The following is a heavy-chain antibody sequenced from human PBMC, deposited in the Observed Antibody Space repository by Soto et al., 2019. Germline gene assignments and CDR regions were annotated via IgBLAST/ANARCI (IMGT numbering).Heavy chain of an antibody. V-gene: IGHV3-33*01. J-gene: IGHJ6*01. Sequence: QVQLVESGGGVVQPGRSLRLSCTASGFIFSSYGMHWVRQAPGKGLEWVAVIWYDGTNKYYADSVKGRFIISRDNSKNTVFLQMNSLRAEDTAVFYCARSPTMPVVAGVAVDVWGQGTTVTVSS. CDR2: IWYDGTNK. D-gene: IGHD3-22*01. CDR3: ARSPTMPVVAGVAVDV. CDR1: GFIFSSYG.